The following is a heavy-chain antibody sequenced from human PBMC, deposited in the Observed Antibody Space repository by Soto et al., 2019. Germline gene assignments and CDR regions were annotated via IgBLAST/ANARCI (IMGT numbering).Heavy chain of an antibody. J-gene: IGHJ5*02. Sequence: ASVKVSCKASGYTITDNYLHWVRQAPGQGLEWMGWINPNSGGTNYAQTFQGRVTMTRDTSISTAYMELSRLRSDDTAVFYCARAPKVYGSSLATWGQGTPVPSPQ. CDR2: INPNSGGT. V-gene: IGHV1-2*02. CDR3: ARAPKVYGSSLAT. CDR1: GYTITDNY. D-gene: IGHD6-19*01.